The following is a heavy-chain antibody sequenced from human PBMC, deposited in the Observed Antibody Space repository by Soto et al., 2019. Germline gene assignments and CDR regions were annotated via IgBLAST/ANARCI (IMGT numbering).Heavy chain of an antibody. D-gene: IGHD2-21*01. CDR1: GAALNSGNYY. V-gene: IGHV4-31*03. Sequence: PSETLSLTCSVSGAALNSGNYYWSWIRQVPGKGLEWIGHIYVTGADDYNPSLRDRITISQDTSERQFSLNLRLVTAADTAVYYCARLRIATNNYKWFDPRGQGTLVTV. CDR3: ARLRIATNNYKWFDP. J-gene: IGHJ5*02. CDR2: IYVTGAD.